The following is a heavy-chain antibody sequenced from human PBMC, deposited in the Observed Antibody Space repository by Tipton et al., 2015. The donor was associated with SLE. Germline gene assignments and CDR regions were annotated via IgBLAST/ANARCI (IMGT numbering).Heavy chain of an antibody. CDR2: ISYDGSNK. V-gene: IGHV3-30*04. CDR1: GFTFRSYA. CDR3: AREVYYYYYMDV. Sequence: SLRLSCAASGFTFRSYAMHWVRQAPGKGLEWVAVISYDGSNKYYADSVKGRFTISRDNSKNTLYLQMNSLRAEDTAVYYCAREVYYYYYMDVWGKGTTVTVSS. J-gene: IGHJ6*03.